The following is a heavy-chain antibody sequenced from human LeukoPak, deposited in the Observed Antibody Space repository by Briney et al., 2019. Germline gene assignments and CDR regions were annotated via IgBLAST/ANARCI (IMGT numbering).Heavy chain of an antibody. CDR2: MNPNSGNT. D-gene: IGHD3-22*01. Sequence: ASVKVSCKASGYTFTSYDINWVRQATGQGLEWMGWMNPNSGNTVYAQKFQGRVTITRNTSISTAYMELSSLRSEDTAVYYCARGPPGGYGHYYYMDVWGKGTTVTVSS. J-gene: IGHJ6*03. CDR1: GYTFTSYD. V-gene: IGHV1-8*03. CDR3: ARGPPGGYGHYYYMDV.